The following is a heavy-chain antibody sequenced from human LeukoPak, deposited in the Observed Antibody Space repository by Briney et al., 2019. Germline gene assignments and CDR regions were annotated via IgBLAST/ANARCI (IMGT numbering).Heavy chain of an antibody. V-gene: IGHV1-69*01. CDR2: IIPIFGTA. CDR1: GGTFSSYA. D-gene: IGHD2-2*02. CDR3: ARDGLGYCSSTSCYTRVYNWFDP. Sequence: GASVKVSCKASGGTFSSYAISWVRQAPGQGLEWMGGIIPIFGTANYAQKFQGRVTITADESTSTSYMELSSLRSEDTAVYYCARDGLGYCSSTSCYTRVYNWFDPWGQGTLVTVSS. J-gene: IGHJ5*02.